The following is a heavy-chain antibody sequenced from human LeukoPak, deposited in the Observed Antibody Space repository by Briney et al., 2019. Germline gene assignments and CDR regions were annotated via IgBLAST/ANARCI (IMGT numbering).Heavy chain of an antibody. CDR2: FDPEDGET. CDR1: GYTLAELS. J-gene: IGHJ4*02. Sequence: ASVNVSCKVSGYTLAELSMHWVRQAPGKGLEWMGGFDPEDGETIYAQKFQGRVTMTEDTSTDTAYMELSSLRSEDTAVYYCASMVRGVILPFDYWGQGTLVTVSS. D-gene: IGHD3-10*01. V-gene: IGHV1-24*01. CDR3: ASMVRGVILPFDY.